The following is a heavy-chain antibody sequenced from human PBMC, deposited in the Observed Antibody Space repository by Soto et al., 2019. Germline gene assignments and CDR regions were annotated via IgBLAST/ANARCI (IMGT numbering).Heavy chain of an antibody. CDR1: GYTFTSYA. Sequence: ASVKVSCKASGYTFTSYAMHWVRQAPGQRLEWMGWINAGNGNTKYSQKFQGRVTMTRDTSTNTVYMELSSLRFEDTAVYFCGSWRLVGASIDYFDNWGQGTLVTVSS. D-gene: IGHD1-26*01. CDR2: INAGNGNT. V-gene: IGHV1-3*01. CDR3: GSWRLVGASIDYFDN. J-gene: IGHJ4*02.